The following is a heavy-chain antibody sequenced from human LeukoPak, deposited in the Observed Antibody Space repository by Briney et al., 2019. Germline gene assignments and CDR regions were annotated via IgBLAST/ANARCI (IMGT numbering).Heavy chain of an antibody. J-gene: IGHJ4*02. CDR2: IYYSGNT. CDR3: AGANRAIFGFDN. D-gene: IGHD2-21*01. CDR1: GHSMSNYY. V-gene: IGHV4-59*01. Sequence: SSTLSLTCSVSGHSMSNYYWSWIRQPPGKGLECIGYIYYSGNTNYNPSLKSRVTISVDTSKNQFSLKLRSVTAADTAVYYCAGANRAIFGFDNWGQGTLVTVSS.